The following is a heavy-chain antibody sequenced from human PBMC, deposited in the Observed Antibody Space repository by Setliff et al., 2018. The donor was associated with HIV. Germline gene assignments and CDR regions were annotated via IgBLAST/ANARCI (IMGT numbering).Heavy chain of an antibody. D-gene: IGHD3-22*01. CDR1: GYTFNDYA. Sequence: GESLKISCAASGYTFNDYAMGWVRQAPGKGLEWVSTIAGNAINTYHADSVKGRFTISRDNSKNTLSLQMSSLRAEDTAVYFCAKGFYYDTGDGRVRAFDIWGQGTMVTVSS. CDR2: IAGNAINT. CDR3: AKGFYYDTGDGRVRAFDI. J-gene: IGHJ3*02. V-gene: IGHV3-23*01.